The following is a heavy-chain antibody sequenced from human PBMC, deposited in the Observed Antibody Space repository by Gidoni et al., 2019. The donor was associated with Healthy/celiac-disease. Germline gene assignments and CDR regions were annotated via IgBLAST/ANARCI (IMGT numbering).Heavy chain of an antibody. Sequence: QVQLVQSGAEVKKPGASVKVSCKVSGYPLTELSMHWVRQAPGKGLEWMGGFDPEDGETIYAQKFQGRVTMTEDTSTDTAYMELSSLRSEDTAVYYCATGLTVKGGYHYYYYMDVWGKGTTVTVSS. CDR1: GYPLTELS. CDR2: FDPEDGET. CDR3: ATGLTVKGGYHYYYYMDV. J-gene: IGHJ6*03. V-gene: IGHV1-24*01. D-gene: IGHD4-4*01.